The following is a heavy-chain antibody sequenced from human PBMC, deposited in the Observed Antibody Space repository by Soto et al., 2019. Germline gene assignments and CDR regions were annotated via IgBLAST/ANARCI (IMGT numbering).Heavy chain of an antibody. CDR2: IIPIFGTA. J-gene: IGHJ6*02. CDR1: GGTFSSYA. CDR3: ARDRRIVATVADYYYGMDV. D-gene: IGHD5-12*01. Sequence: SVKVSCNASGGTFSSYAISWVRQAPGQGLEWMGGIIPIFGTANYAQKFQGRVTITADESTSSAYMEMSSRRSEDTAVYYCARDRRIVATVADYYYGMDVWGQGTTVTVSS. V-gene: IGHV1-69*13.